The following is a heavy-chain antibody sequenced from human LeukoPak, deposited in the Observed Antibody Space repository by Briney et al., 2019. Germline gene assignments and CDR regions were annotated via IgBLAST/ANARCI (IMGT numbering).Heavy chain of an antibody. J-gene: IGHJ4*02. CDR2: IGSNVSTT. V-gene: IGHV3-48*04. D-gene: IGHD6-19*01. CDR3: AFGKMKIEVAGPDY. Sequence: NPGGSLRLSCAASGFTFSSDSMNWVRQAPGKGLEWVSYIGSNVSTTHYADSVKGRFTISRDNAKNSLYLQMNSLGAEDTAVYYCAFGKMKIEVAGPDYWGQGTLVTVSS. CDR1: GFTFSSDS.